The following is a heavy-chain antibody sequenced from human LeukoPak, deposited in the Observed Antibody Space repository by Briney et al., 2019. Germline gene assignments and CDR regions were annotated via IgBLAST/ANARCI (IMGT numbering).Heavy chain of an antibody. CDR1: GFTFSDYY. J-gene: IGHJ6*02. CDR3: ARDLAVAGYGMAV. CDR2: IRSSGSAI. Sequence: PGGALRFSCAASGFTFSDYYMSWIRQAPGKGLEGVSYIRSSGSAIYYADSVKGRFTISRDNAKNSLYMQMNSLRAEDPAVYYCARDLAVAGYGMAVWGQGPTVTVSS. V-gene: IGHV3-11*01. D-gene: IGHD6-19*01.